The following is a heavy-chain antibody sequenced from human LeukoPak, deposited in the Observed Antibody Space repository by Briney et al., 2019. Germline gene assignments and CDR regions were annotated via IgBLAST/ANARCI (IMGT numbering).Heavy chain of an antibody. D-gene: IGHD1-26*01. J-gene: IGHJ4*02. CDR2: ISSSGSTI. CDR3: ARERYPSSGFDY. CDR1: GFTFSSYE. Sequence: GGSLRLSCAASGFTFSSYEMNWVRQAPGKGLECVSYISSSGSTIYYADSVKGRFTISRDNAKNSLYLQMNSLRAEDTAVYYCARERYPSSGFDYWGKATLVTVSS. V-gene: IGHV3-48*03.